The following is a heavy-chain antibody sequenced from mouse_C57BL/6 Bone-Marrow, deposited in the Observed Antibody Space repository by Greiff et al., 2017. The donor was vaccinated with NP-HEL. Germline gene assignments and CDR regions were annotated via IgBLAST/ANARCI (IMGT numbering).Heavy chain of an antibody. V-gene: IGHV1-9*01. Sequence: QVQLQQSGAELMKPGASVKLSCKATGYTFTGYWIEWVKQRPGHGLEWIGEILPGSGSTNYNEKLKGKATFTADTSSNTAYMQLSSLTTEDSAIYYCARLDVYGNHGEFAYWGQGTLVTVSA. CDR2: ILPGSGST. CDR3: ARLDVYGNHGEFAY. J-gene: IGHJ3*01. D-gene: IGHD2-1*01. CDR1: GYTFTGYW.